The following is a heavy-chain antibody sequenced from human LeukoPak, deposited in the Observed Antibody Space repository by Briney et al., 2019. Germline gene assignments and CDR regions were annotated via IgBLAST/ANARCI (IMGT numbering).Heavy chain of an antibody. Sequence: ASVKVSCKASGGTFSSYAISWVRQAPGQGLEWMGRIIPILGIANYAQKFQGRVTITADKSTSTAYMELSSLRSEDTAVYYCARDVGYCGGGTCLNWFDPWGQGTLVTVSS. V-gene: IGHV1-69*04. CDR2: IIPILGIA. J-gene: IGHJ5*02. CDR3: ARDVGYCGGGTCLNWFDP. D-gene: IGHD2-15*01. CDR1: GGTFSSYA.